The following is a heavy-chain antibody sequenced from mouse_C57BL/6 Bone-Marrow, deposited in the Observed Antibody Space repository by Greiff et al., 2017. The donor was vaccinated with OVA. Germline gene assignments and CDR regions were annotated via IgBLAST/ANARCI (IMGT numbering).Heavy chain of an antibody. V-gene: IGHV1-52*01. CDR2: IDPSDSET. J-gene: IGHJ4*01. CDR1: GYTFTSYW. CDR3: ARGIYYDYLCYAMDY. D-gene: IGHD2-4*01. Sequence: VQLQQPGAELVRPGSSVKLSCKASGYTFTSYWMHWVKQRPIQGLEWIGNIDPSDSETHYNQKFKDKATLTVDKSSSTAYMQLSSLTSEDSAVYYCARGIYYDYLCYAMDYWGQGTSVTVSS.